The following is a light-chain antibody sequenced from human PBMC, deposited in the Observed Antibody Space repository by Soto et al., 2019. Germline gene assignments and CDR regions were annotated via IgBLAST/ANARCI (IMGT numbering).Light chain of an antibody. CDR2: GES. Sequence: EIPMTQSPATLSMFTVERPNLYFRASQSVSSNLAWYQQKPGKDPRILIYGESTRATGIQARFSGSGSGTDFTLTISSLEPEDFAVYYCQPRSNWPTFGTGTRVEIK. CDR3: QPRSNWPT. V-gene: IGKV3-11*01. J-gene: IGKJ5*01. CDR1: QSVSSN.